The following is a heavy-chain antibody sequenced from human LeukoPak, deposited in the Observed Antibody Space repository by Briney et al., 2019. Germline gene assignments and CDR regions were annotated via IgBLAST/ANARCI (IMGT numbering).Heavy chain of an antibody. CDR3: ARGYSSSWYTGAFDI. V-gene: IGHV4-4*07. J-gene: IGHJ3*02. Sequence: SETLSLTCTVSGGSISSYSWSWIRQPAGKGLEWIGRIYTSGGTNYNPSLKSRVTMSVDTSKNQFSLKLSSVTAADTAVYYCARGYSSSWYTGAFDIWGQGTMVTVSS. D-gene: IGHD6-13*01. CDR1: GGSISSYS. CDR2: IYTSGGT.